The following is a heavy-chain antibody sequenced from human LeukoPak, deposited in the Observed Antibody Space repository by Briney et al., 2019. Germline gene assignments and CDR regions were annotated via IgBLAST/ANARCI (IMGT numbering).Heavy chain of an antibody. CDR2: IFENGGTT. V-gene: IGHV3-23*01. J-gene: IGHJ4*02. CDR1: GFTFRSHA. CDR3: AKDFRIGYSAHFDY. D-gene: IGHD2-21*01. Sequence: GGSLRLSCVGSGFTFRSHAMSWVRQAPEKGLEFVSGIFENGGTTYYADSVKGRFSISRDNSKNTLYLQMDSLRGEDTAVYYCAKDFRIGYSAHFDYWGQGALVTVSS.